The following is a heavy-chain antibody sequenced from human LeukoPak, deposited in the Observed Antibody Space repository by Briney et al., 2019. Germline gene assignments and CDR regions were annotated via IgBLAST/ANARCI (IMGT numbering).Heavy chain of an antibody. CDR3: ERSGIVGAISAFDI. J-gene: IGHJ3*02. V-gene: IGHV3-21*01. CDR2: ISSSSSYI. CDR1: GFSFSSYS. D-gene: IGHD1-26*01. Sequence: PGGSLRLSCAASGFSFSSYSMNWVRQAPGKGLEWVSSISSSSSYIYYADSVKGRFTISRDNAKNSLYLQMNSLRAEDTAVYNCERSGIVGAISAFDIWGQGTMVTVSS.